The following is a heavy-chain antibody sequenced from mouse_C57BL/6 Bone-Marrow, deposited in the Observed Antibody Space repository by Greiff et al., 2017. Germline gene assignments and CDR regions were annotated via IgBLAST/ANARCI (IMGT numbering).Heavy chain of an antibody. CDR2: IWTGGGT. CDR3: ARKWGSSYLGAMDY. J-gene: IGHJ4*01. Sequence: VKLVESGPGLVAPSQSLSITCTVSGFSLTSYAISWVRQPPGKGLEWLGVIWTGGGTNYNSALKSRLSISKDNSKSQVFLKMNSLQTDDTARYYCARKWGSSYLGAMDYWGQGTSVTVSS. CDR1: GFSLTSYA. D-gene: IGHD1-1*01. V-gene: IGHV2-9-1*01.